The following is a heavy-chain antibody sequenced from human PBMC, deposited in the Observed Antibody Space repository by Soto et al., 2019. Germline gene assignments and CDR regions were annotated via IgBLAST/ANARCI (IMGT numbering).Heavy chain of an antibody. J-gene: IGHJ6*02. D-gene: IGHD2-2*01. Sequence: GASVKVSCKASGYTFTSYYMHWVRQAPGQGLEWMGIINPSGGSTSYAQKFQGRVTMTRDTSTSTVYMELSSLRSEDTAVYYCATPIRGGIVVVPAAQGSAYYYYGMDVWGQGTTVTVSS. CDR3: ATPIRGGIVVVPAAQGSAYYYYGMDV. CDR1: GYTFTSYY. V-gene: IGHV1-46*01. CDR2: INPSGGST.